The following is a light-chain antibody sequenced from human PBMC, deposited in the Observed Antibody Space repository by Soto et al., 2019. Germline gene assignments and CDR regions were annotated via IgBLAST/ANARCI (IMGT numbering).Light chain of an antibody. Sequence: ENVLTQSPGTLSLSPGERVTLSCRASQSVSSNYLAWYQQKPGQAPRLLIYGASVRATGIPDRFSGSGSGTDFTLTISRLEPEDFAIYYCQPYNNWPLTFGGGTKVESK. CDR3: QPYNNWPLT. CDR2: GAS. V-gene: IGKV3-20*01. J-gene: IGKJ4*01. CDR1: QSVSSNY.